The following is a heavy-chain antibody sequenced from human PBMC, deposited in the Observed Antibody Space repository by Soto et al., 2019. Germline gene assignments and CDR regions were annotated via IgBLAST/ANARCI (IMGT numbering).Heavy chain of an antibody. CDR1: GFTFSDYA. Sequence: PGGSLRLSCAASGFTFSDYAMSWVRQAPGKGLEWVSNIGNIGDTTHYADSVKGRFTISRDNSKNTLFLQVNSLRVEDTAVYYCAYHRVFRCFDFWGPGTLVTVS. CDR3: AYHRVFRCFDF. D-gene: IGHD2-2*01. V-gene: IGHV3-23*01. J-gene: IGHJ4*02. CDR2: IGNIGDTT.